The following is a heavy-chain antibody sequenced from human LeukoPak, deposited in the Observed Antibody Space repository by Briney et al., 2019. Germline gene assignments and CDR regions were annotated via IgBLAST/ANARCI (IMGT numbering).Heavy chain of an antibody. D-gene: IGHD3-22*01. J-gene: IGHJ3*02. CDR1: GFTFSSYS. CDR2: INSSSSYI. CDR3: ARDLGYDSSGYYIYGFDI. V-gene: IGHV3-21*01. Sequence: GGSLRLSCAASGFTFSSYSMNWVRQAPWKGLDWVSSINSSSSYIYYADSVKGRFTISRDNAKNSLYLQMNSLRAEDTAVYYCARDLGYDSSGYYIYGFDIWGQGTMVTVSS.